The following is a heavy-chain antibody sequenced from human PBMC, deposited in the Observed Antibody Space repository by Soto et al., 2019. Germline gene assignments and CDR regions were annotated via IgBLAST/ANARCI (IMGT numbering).Heavy chain of an antibody. Sequence: PSETLSLTCTVSGGSVSSGSYYWSWIRQPPGKGLEWIGYIYYSGSTNYNPSLKSRVTISVDTSKNQFSLKLSSVTAADTAVYYCARARYDFWSGYLNVWGQGTTVTVYS. V-gene: IGHV4-61*01. D-gene: IGHD3-3*01. CDR2: IYYSGST. CDR1: GGSVSSGSYY. J-gene: IGHJ6*02. CDR3: ARARYDFWSGYLNV.